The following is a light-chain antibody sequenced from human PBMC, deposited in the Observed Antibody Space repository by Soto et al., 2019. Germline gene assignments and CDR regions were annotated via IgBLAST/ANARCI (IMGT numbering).Light chain of an antibody. Sequence: DIVMTQSPLSLPVTPGEPASISCRSSQSLLHSNGYNYLDWYLQKPGQSPQLLIYLGSNRASGVPDRFSGSGSGTDFTLKISRVEAEDVGLYYCQQSYSTPLTLGGGTKVDIK. CDR1: QSLLHSNGYNY. J-gene: IGKJ4*01. V-gene: IGKV2-28*01. CDR3: QQSYSTPLT. CDR2: LGS.